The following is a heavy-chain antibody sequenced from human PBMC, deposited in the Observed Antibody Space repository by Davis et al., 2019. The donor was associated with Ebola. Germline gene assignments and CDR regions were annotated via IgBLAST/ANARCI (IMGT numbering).Heavy chain of an antibody. V-gene: IGHV1-8*01. D-gene: IGHD6-13*01. J-gene: IGHJ5*02. CDR1: GYTFTSYD. Sequence: ASVKVSCKASGYTFTSYDINWVRQATGQGLEWMGWMNPNSGNTGYAQKFQGRVTMTRNTSISTAYMELSSLRSEDTAVYYCARGASSWWYNWFDPWGQGTLVTVSS. CDR2: MNPNSGNT. CDR3: ARGASSWWYNWFDP.